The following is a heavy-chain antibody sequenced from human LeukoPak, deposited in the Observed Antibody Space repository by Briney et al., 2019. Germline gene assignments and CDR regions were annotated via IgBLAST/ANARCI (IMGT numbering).Heavy chain of an antibody. CDR1: GFPFSTNL. CDR2: IKEDGNEK. Sequence: GGSLRLSCAASGFPFSTNLMSWVRQAPGKGLEWVALIKEDGNEKYYVGSVEGRFTISRDNAKNSLYLQMNSLRVEDTAVYYCVRDRDTSMVHFDSWGQGTLVTVSS. CDR3: VRDRDTSMVHFDS. J-gene: IGHJ4*02. V-gene: IGHV3-7*01. D-gene: IGHD5-18*01.